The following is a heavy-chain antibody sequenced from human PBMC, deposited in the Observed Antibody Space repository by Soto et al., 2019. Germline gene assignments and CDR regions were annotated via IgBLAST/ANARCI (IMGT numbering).Heavy chain of an antibody. CDR1: GGSFNNDA. J-gene: IGHJ6*02. CDR3: AVAMVREILIFESSGMHV. Sequence: QVHLVQSGAEVKKPGSSVKVSCKTSGGSFNNDAVSWVRQAPGQGLEWMGGIIPNFDTPNYAQKFQDRVTIIADESTSTVYMELMSLRSNDTAVYYCAVAMVREILIFESSGMHVWGQGTTVIVSS. CDR2: IIPNFDTP. V-gene: IGHV1-69*01. D-gene: IGHD3-10*01.